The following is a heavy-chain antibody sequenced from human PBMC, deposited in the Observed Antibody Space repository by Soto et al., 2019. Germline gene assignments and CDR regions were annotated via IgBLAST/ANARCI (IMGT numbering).Heavy chain of an antibody. J-gene: IGHJ6*02. D-gene: IGHD3-3*01. CDR3: ARDRYSYYDFWSGSLPYYYYGMDV. Sequence: GGSLRLSCVGSGFTFSSNWMTWVRQAPGKGLEWVANIRQDGSEINYVDSVKGRFTISRDNTKNSLYLQMNSLRAEDTAVYYCARDRYSYYDFWSGSLPYYYYGMDVWGQGTTVTVSS. CDR2: IRQDGSEI. CDR1: GFTFSSNW. V-gene: IGHV3-7*01.